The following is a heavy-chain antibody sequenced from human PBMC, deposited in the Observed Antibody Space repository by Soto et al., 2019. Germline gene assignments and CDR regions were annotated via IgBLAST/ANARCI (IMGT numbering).Heavy chain of an antibody. CDR1: GYSFTSYW. D-gene: IGHD3-9*01. J-gene: IGHJ6*02. CDR3: ARTISSGYYYYYGMDV. V-gene: IGHV5-51*01. CDR2: IYPGDSDT. Sequence: GESLKISGKGSGYSFTSYWIGWVRQMPGKGLEWMGIIYPGDSDTRYSPSFQGQVTISADKSISTAYLQWSSLKASDTAMYYCARTISSGYYYYYGMDVWGQGTTVTVSS.